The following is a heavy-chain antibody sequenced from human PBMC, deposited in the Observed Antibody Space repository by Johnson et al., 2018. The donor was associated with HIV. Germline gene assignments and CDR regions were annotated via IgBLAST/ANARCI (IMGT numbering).Heavy chain of an antibody. J-gene: IGHJ3*02. CDR2: ISYDGTKK. Sequence: QMMLVESGGGVVQPGRSLRLSCAASGFTFSNYAVHWLRQTPGKGLESVAVISYDGTKKYYADSVKGRFSISRDNSRNMIYLQMNSLRAEDTAVYYCARDDRELVTRGAFDIWGQGTAVTVSS. V-gene: IGHV3-30*14. D-gene: IGHD3-10*01. CDR1: GFTFSNYA. CDR3: ARDDRELVTRGAFDI.